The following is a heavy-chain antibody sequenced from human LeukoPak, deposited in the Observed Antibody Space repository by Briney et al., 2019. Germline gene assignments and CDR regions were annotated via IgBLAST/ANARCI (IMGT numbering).Heavy chain of an antibody. V-gene: IGHV4-34*01. J-gene: IGHJ6*02. D-gene: IGHD5-24*01. CDR2: INHSGST. CDR3: ARHRREMATITYYYYYGMDV. CDR1: GGSFSGYY. Sequence: SETLSLTCAVYGGSFSGYYWSWIRQPPGKGLEWIGEINHSGSTNYNPSLKSRVTISVDTSKNQFFLKLSSVTVANTAVYYCARHRREMATITYYYYYGMDVWGQGTTVTVSS.